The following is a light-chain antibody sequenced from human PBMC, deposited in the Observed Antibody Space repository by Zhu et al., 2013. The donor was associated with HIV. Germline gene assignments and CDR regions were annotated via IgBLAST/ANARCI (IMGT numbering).Light chain of an antibody. J-gene: IGKJ1*01. CDR2: AAS. V-gene: IGKV1-17*01. CDR1: QGIGND. Sequence: DIQMTQSPSSLSASVGDRVAITCRASQGIGNDLGWYQQKPGKAPKRLIYAASSLQSGVPSRFSGSGSGTEFTLTISSLQPEDFATYYCLQHHSYPLTFGQGTRVEI. CDR3: LQHHSYPLT.